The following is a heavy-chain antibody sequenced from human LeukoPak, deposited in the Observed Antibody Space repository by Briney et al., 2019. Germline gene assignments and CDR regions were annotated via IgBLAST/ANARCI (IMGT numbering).Heavy chain of an antibody. CDR3: ASDASWGPDWYFDL. CDR1: GFTFSSYS. D-gene: IGHD7-27*01. J-gene: IGHJ2*01. V-gene: IGHV3-21*01. Sequence: GGSLRLSCAASGFTFSSYSMNWVRQAPGKGLEWVSSISTSSSYIYYADSVKGRFTISRDNAKKSVYLQMNSLRVEDTAVYYCASDASWGPDWYFDLWGRGTPVTVSS. CDR2: ISTSSSYI.